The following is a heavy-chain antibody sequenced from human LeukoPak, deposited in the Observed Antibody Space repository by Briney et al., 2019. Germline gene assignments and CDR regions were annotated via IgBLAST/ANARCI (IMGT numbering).Heavy chain of an antibody. Sequence: SETLSLTCTVSGGSISSHYWSWIRQPPGKGLEWIGYIYYSGSTNYNPSLKSRVTISVDTSKNQFSLKLSSVTAADTAVYYCARVGSSSWREYYYYYYMDVWGKGTTVTVSS. J-gene: IGHJ6*03. CDR2: IYYSGST. V-gene: IGHV4-59*11. D-gene: IGHD6-13*01. CDR1: GGSISSHY. CDR3: ARVGSSSWREYYYYYYMDV.